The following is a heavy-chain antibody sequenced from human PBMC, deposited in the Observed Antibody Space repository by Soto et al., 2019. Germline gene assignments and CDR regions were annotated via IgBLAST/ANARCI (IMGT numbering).Heavy chain of an antibody. CDR1: GFTFSSYW. CDR3: ARDRFDY. V-gene: IGHV3-74*01. CDR2: INSDGSST. Sequence: EVQLVESGGGLVQPGGSLRLSCAASGFTFSSYWMYWVRQVPGKGLVWVSHINSDGSSTSYPDSVKGRFTISRDNAKSTLYLRMNSLRAEGTAVYYFARDRFDYWGQGTLVTVSS. J-gene: IGHJ4*02.